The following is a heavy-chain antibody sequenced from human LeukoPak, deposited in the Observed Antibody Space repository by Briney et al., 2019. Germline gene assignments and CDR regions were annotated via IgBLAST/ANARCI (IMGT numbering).Heavy chain of an antibody. CDR3: ASVEMATMGAAFDI. Sequence: GGSLRLSCTASGFTFSNAWMNWVRQAPGKGLEWVSYISSSGSTIYYADSVKGRFTISRDNAKNSLYLQMNSLRAEDTAVYYCASVEMATMGAAFDIWGQGTMVTVSS. D-gene: IGHD5-24*01. CDR2: ISSSGSTI. CDR1: GFTFSNAW. V-gene: IGHV3-48*04. J-gene: IGHJ3*02.